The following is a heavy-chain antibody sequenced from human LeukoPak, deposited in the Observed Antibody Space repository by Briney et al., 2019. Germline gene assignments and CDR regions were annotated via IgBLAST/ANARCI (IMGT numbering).Heavy chain of an antibody. CDR2: ISGSGGST. CDR3: AKDLPRYFDWLAYFDY. CDR1: GFTFSSYG. Sequence: GSLRLSCAASGFTFSSYGMSWVRQAPGKGLEWVSAISGSGGSTYYADSVKGRFTISRDNSKNTLYLQMNSLRAEDTAVYYCAKDLPRYFDWLAYFDYWGQGTLVTVSS. D-gene: IGHD3-9*01. V-gene: IGHV3-23*01. J-gene: IGHJ4*02.